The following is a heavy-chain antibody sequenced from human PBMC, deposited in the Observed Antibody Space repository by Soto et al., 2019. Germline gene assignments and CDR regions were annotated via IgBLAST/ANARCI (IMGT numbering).Heavy chain of an antibody. J-gene: IGHJ4*02. CDR3: ARDPPPPDY. CDR2: ISAYNGNT. CDR1: GYTFASYA. Sequence: ASVKVSSKASGYTFASYAISWMRQAPGQGLEWMGWISAYNGNTNYAQKLQGRVTMTTDTSTSTAYMELRSLRSDDTAVYYCARDPPPPDYWGQGTLVTSPQ. V-gene: IGHV1-18*01.